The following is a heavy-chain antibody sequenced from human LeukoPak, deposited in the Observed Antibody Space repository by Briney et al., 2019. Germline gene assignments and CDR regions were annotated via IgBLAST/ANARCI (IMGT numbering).Heavy chain of an antibody. Sequence: ASVKVSCKASGYTFTSYGISWERQAPGQGLEWMGWISAYNGNKNYAQKLQGRVTMTTDTSTSTAYMELRSLRSDDTAVYYCARYGREVVPAASYFDYWGQGTLVAVSS. D-gene: IGHD2-2*01. CDR1: GYTFTSYG. CDR2: ISAYNGNK. J-gene: IGHJ4*02. CDR3: ARYGREVVPAASYFDY. V-gene: IGHV1-18*01.